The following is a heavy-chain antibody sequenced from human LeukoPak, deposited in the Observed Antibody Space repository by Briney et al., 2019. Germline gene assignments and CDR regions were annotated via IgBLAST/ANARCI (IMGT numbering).Heavy chain of an antibody. D-gene: IGHD3-10*01. CDR1: GFPFRSYA. CDR3: AKPTMVRGVIITRKYNWFDP. Sequence: GGSLRLSCAASGFPFRSYAMHWVRQAPGKGLEWVAFIRYDGSNKYYADSVKGRFTISRDNSKNTLYLQMNSLRAEDTAVYYCAKPTMVRGVIITRKYNWFDPWGQGTLVTVSS. V-gene: IGHV3-30*02. CDR2: IRYDGSNK. J-gene: IGHJ5*02.